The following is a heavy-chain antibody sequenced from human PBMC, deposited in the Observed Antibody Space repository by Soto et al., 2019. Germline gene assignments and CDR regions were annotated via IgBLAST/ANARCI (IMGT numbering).Heavy chain of an antibody. CDR3: ARDKDRQQLGGNYYYIMDV. CDR1: GGTFSSYA. CDR2: IIPIFGTA. V-gene: IGHV1-69*13. Sequence: SVKVSCKASGGTFSSYAISWVRQAPGQGLEWMGGIIPIFGTANYAQKFQGRVTITADESTSTAYMELSSLRSEDTAVYYCARDKDRQQLGGNYYYIMDVWGQGTTVTVSS. J-gene: IGHJ6*01. D-gene: IGHD3-3*02.